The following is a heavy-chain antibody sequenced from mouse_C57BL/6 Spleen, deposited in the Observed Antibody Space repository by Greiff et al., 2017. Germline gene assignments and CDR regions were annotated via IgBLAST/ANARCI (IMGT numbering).Heavy chain of an antibody. CDR2: INPSTGGT. Sequence: EVQLQQSGPELVKPGASVKISCKASGYSFTGYYMNWVKQSPEKSLEWIGEINPSTGGTTYNQKFKAKATLTVDKSSSTAYMQLKSLTSEDSAVYYCARRGTNYFDYWGQGTTLTVSS. V-gene: IGHV1-42*01. D-gene: IGHD1-1*01. J-gene: IGHJ2*01. CDR1: GYSFTGYY. CDR3: ARRGTNYFDY.